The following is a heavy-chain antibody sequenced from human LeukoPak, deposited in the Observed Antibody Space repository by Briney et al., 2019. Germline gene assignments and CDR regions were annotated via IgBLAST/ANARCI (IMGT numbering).Heavy chain of an antibody. CDR2: IYSGGTT. Sequence: PGGSLRLSCAASGFTFSSYAMTWVRQAPGKGLEWVSTIYSGGTTYYADSVMGRFTISRHNSRNTLYLQMNSLRAEDTAVYYCARVDTVMAYYFDLWGQGTLVPVSS. D-gene: IGHD5-18*01. V-gene: IGHV3-53*04. J-gene: IGHJ4*02. CDR1: GFTFSSYA. CDR3: ARVDTVMAYYFDL.